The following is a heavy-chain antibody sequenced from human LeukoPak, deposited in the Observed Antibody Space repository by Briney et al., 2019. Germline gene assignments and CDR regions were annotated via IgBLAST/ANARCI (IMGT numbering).Heavy chain of an antibody. J-gene: IGHJ5*02. Sequence: PGGSLRLSCAASGFTFSSYGMHWVRQAPGKGLEWVAVISYDGSNKYYADSVKGRFTIPRDNSKNTLYLQMNSLRAEDTAVYYCAKDSGPWGQGTLVTVSS. CDR1: GFTFSSYG. CDR3: AKDSGP. CDR2: ISYDGSNK. V-gene: IGHV3-30*18.